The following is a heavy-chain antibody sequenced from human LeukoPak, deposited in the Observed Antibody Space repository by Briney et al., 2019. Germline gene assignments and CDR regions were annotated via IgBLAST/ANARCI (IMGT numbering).Heavy chain of an antibody. CDR3: ARGVGTYYDFWSGYSTKPYGMDV. CDR1: GYTFTSYY. D-gene: IGHD3-3*01. V-gene: IGHV1-69*13. CDR2: IIPIFGTA. J-gene: IGHJ6*02. Sequence: EASVKVSCKASGYTFTSYYMHWVRQAPGQGLEWMGGIIPIFGTANYAQKFQGRVTITADESTSTACMELSSLRSEDTAVYYCARGVGTYYDFWSGYSTKPYGMDVWGQGTTVTVSS.